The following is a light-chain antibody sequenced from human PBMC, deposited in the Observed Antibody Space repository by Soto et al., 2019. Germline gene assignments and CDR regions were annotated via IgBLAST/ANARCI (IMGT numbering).Light chain of an antibody. CDR2: VTS. CDR1: SANIGAGYD. Sequence: QSVLTQPPSVSGAPGQRVTISCTGSSANIGAGYDVHWYQQLPGTAPKLLIFVTSSRPSGVPDRFSGSKSGTSSSLAITGLQAEDEADYYCQSYDSSLSDSVFGTGTKVTVL. CDR3: QSYDSSLSDSV. V-gene: IGLV1-40*01. J-gene: IGLJ1*01.